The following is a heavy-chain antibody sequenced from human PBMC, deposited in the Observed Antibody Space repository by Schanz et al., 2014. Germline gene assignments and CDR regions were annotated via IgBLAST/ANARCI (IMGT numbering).Heavy chain of an antibody. V-gene: IGHV3-23*04. CDR3: ARPALWFGDNCFDP. CDR1: GFSFSTYW. D-gene: IGHD3-10*01. J-gene: IGHJ5*02. Sequence: EVQLVESGGGLVQPGGSLRLSCAASGFSFSTYWMSWVRQAPGKGLEWVSLISDSGDTAYYADSVKGRFTISRDNFKGALYLQMSSLRAEDTAVYYCARPALWFGDNCFDPWGQGTLVTVSS. CDR2: ISDSGDTA.